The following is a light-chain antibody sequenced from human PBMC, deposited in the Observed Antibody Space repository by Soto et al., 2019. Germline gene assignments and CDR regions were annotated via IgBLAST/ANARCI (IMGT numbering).Light chain of an antibody. CDR2: DVS. J-gene: IGLJ3*02. V-gene: IGLV2-23*02. CDR1: SSDVGNYNL. CDR3: CSFAIRSHWV. Sequence: QSALTQPASVSGSPGQSITISCTGTSSDVGNYNLISWYQQHPGKAPRLMIYDVSERPSGVSNRFSGSKSGNTASLTISGLQAEDEADYYCCSFAIRSHWVFGGGTKLTVL.